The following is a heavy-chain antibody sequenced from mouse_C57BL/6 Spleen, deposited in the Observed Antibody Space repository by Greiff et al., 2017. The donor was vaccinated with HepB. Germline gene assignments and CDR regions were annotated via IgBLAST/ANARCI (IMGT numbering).Heavy chain of an antibody. CDR3: ARRGYGSRGDAMDY. Sequence: VQLQQSGPELVKPGASVKMSCKASGYTFTDYNMHWVKPSHGKSLEWIGYINPNNGGTSYNQKFKGKATLTVNKSSSTAYMELRSLTSEDAAVYYCARRGYGSRGDAMDYWGQGTSVTVSS. CDR2: INPNNGGT. V-gene: IGHV1-22*01. CDR1: GYTFTDYN. J-gene: IGHJ4*01. D-gene: IGHD1-1*01.